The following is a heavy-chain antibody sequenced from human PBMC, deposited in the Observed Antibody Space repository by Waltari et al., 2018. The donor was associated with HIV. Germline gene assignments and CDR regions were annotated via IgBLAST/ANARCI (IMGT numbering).Heavy chain of an antibody. D-gene: IGHD3-3*01. CDR3: AKGGSHLTIFEAWFDS. J-gene: IGHJ5*01. CDR1: GFTFDDYP. CDR2: ISVKSGIK. Sequence: EVQLVESGGGLVQPGRSLRLSCAASGFTFDDYPMHWVRQSPGTCLEGVSGISVKSGIKDDGDAGKDRFTISRDNAKNSLYLQMNSLTVEDTAFYYCAKGGSHLTIFEAWFDSWGQGTLVTVSS. V-gene: IGHV3-9*01.